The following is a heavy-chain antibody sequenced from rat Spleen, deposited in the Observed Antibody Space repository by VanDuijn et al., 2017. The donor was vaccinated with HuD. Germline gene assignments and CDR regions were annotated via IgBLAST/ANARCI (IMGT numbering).Heavy chain of an antibody. CDR3: ARGTIVGARFAY. Sequence: EVQLVESGGDLVQPGRSLKLSCAASGFTFSSHVMAWVRQAPTKGLEWVASISSGGGNTFYRDSVKGRFTISRDNAKATLYLQMDSLRFEDTATYYCARGTIVGARFAYWGQGTLVTVSS. D-gene: IGHD1-1*01. CDR1: GFTFSSHV. J-gene: IGHJ3*01. V-gene: IGHV5S13*01. CDR2: ISSGGGNT.